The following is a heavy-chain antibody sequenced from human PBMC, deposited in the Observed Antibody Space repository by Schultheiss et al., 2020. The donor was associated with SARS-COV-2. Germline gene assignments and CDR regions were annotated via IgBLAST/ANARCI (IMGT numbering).Heavy chain of an antibody. CDR3: ALEVAARGWFDP. CDR2: IYWDDDK. J-gene: IGHJ5*02. CDR1: GFSLSTSGMC. V-gene: IGHV2-5*08. Sequence: SGPTLVKPTQTLTLTCTFSGFSLSTSGMCVSWIRQPPGKALEWLALIYWDDDKRYSPSLKSRLTITKDTSKNQVVLTMTNMDPVDTATYYCALEVAARGWFDPWGQGTLVTVSS. D-gene: IGHD2-15*01.